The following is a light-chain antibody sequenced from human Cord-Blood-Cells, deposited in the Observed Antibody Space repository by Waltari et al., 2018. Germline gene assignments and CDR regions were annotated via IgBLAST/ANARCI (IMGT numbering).Light chain of an antibody. J-gene: IGLJ3*02. CDR3: CSYAGSSTFGV. CDR1: SSDVGRYNL. CDR2: EVS. V-gene: IGLV2-23*02. Sequence: QSALTQPASVSGSPGQSITISYTGTSSDVGRYNLVSWYQQHPGKAPKLMIYEVSTRPSGVSNRFSGSKSGNTASLTISGLQAEDEADYYCCSYAGSSTFGVFGGGTKLTVL.